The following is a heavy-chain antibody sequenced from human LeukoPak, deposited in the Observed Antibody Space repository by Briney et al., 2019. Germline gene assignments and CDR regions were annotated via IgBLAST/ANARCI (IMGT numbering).Heavy chain of an antibody. J-gene: IGHJ6*03. CDR2: INSDGSST. D-gene: IGHD3-10*01. CDR3: ASGGSGSYYSRYYMDV. Sequence: GGSLRLSCAASGFTFSRYYMHWVRQAPGKGLVWVSRINSDGSSTTYADSVKGRFTISRDNAKNSLYLQMNSLRAEDTAVYYCASGGSGSYYSRYYMDVWGKGTTVTVSS. V-gene: IGHV3-74*01. CDR1: GFTFSRYY.